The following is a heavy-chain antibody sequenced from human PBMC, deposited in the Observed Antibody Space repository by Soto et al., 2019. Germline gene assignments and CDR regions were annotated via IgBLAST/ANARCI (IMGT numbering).Heavy chain of an antibody. V-gene: IGHV3-48*02. CDR1: GFTFSDYA. CDR3: ASTLQYCTSTXCYPWGRFDY. J-gene: IGHJ4*02. D-gene: IGHD2-2*01. CDR2: ISSSSSTI. Sequence: EVQLVESGGGLVQPGGSLRLSCAASGFTFSDYALNWVRQAPGEGLEWISYISSSSSTIYFADSLKGRFTISRDNAKNSLYLQMNSLRDEDTAVYYCASTLQYCTSTXCYPWGRFDYWGQGTLVTVSS.